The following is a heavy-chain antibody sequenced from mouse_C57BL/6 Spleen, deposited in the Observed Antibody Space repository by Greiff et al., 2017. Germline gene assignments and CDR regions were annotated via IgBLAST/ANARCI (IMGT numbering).Heavy chain of an antibody. CDR1: GYAFTNYL. CDR2: INPGSGGT. CDR3: AREGNYWYFDV. J-gene: IGHJ1*03. Sequence: LVESGAELVRPGTSVKVSCKASGYAFTNYLIEWVKQRPGQGLEWIGVINPGSGGTNYNEKFKGKATLTADKSSSTAYMQLSSLTSEDSAVYFCAREGNYWYFDVWGTGTTVTVSS. V-gene: IGHV1-54*01.